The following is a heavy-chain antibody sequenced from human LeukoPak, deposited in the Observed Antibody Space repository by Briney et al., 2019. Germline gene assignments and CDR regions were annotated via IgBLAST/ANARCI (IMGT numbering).Heavy chain of an antibody. CDR2: IRRKAHGGTT. V-gene: IGHV3-49*04. CDR1: GFTFGDYA. Sequence: GGSLRLSCTTSGFTFGDYAMSWVRQAPGKGLEWVSFIRRKAHGGTTEYAASVKGRFSSSRDDSKSIAYLQMNSLKTEDTAVYFCTRLTYYYDNSGYFHFDSWGQGSLVTVSS. D-gene: IGHD3-22*01. J-gene: IGHJ4*02. CDR3: TRLTYYYDNSGYFHFDS.